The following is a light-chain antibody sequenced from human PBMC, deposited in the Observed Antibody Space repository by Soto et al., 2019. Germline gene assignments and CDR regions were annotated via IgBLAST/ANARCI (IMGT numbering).Light chain of an antibody. CDR3: QQYYSYPIT. J-gene: IGKJ5*01. CDR1: QSISSY. Sequence: DIQMTQSPASLSASVGDRVTSTCLASQSISSYLNWYQQKPGKAPKLLMFGASTLQSGVPSRFSGSGSGTDFTLTITSLQPEDFATYYCQQYYSYPITFGQGTRLEIK. V-gene: IGKV1-39*01. CDR2: GAS.